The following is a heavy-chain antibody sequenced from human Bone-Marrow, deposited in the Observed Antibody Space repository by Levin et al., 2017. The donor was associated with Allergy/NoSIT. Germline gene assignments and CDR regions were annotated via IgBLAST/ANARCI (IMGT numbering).Heavy chain of an antibody. CDR3: AKEGHMFAGPNYFDY. D-gene: IGHD3-16*01. J-gene: IGHJ4*02. CDR1: GFTFSNYG. V-gene: IGHV3-30*05. CDR2: ISYEGTTQ. Sequence: LSGGSLRLSCAASGFTFSNYGMHWVRQAPGKGPEWVAVISYEGTTQHYADSAKGRFTISRDNFQNTLYLQMNGLRADDTAVYYCAKEGHMFAGPNYFDYWGQGTLVTVSS.